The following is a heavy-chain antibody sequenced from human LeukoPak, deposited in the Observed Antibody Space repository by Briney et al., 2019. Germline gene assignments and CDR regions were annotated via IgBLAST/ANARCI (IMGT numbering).Heavy chain of an antibody. J-gene: IGHJ3*02. Sequence: PSETLSLTCAVYGGSLSGYYWSWIRQPPGKGLEWIGEINHSGTTSYNPSLKSRLTISVDTPKDQFSLKLTSVTAADTAVFSCARHKTGARGFDIWGQGTMVTVSS. CDR1: GGSLSGYY. V-gene: IGHV4-34*01. CDR3: ARHKTGARGFDI. CDR2: INHSGTT. D-gene: IGHD3-10*01.